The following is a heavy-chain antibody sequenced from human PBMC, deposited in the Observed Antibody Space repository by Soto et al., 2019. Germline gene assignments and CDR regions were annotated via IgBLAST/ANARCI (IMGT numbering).Heavy chain of an antibody. CDR3: ARINDLLTGYPFDY. CDR2: INPNSGAT. V-gene: IGHV1-2*02. Sequence: ASVKVSCKASGYTFTDYYLRWGRQAPGQGLEWMGWINPNSGATKYSDDFQDRVTMTRDRSINTVYMELKRLTSNDTAVYYCARINDLLTGYPFDYWGQGALVTVSS. CDR1: GYTFTDYY. D-gene: IGHD3-9*01. J-gene: IGHJ4*02.